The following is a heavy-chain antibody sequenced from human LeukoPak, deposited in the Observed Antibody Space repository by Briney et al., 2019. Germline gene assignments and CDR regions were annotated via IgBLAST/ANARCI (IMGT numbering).Heavy chain of an antibody. Sequence: ASVKVSCKASGYGLSAVYFNWVRQAPGQGLEWMGWINPHSGATNYAQRFQGRVSMDASFDTAYMELSRLTSDDRAVYYCATSSTVTHTRDPWGQGTLVTVSS. D-gene: IGHD4-11*01. J-gene: IGHJ5*02. V-gene: IGHV1-2*02. CDR1: GYGLSAVY. CDR2: INPHSGAT. CDR3: ATSSTVTHTRDP.